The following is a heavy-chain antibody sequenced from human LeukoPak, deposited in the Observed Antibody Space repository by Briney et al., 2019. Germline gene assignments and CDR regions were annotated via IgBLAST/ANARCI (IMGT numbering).Heavy chain of an antibody. V-gene: IGHV4-39*07. CDR3: ASSGSYYYFDS. CDR2: IYYSGST. D-gene: IGHD1-26*01. J-gene: IGHJ4*02. CDR1: GGSFSSSTYY. Sequence: SETLSLTCTVSGGSFSSSTYYWGWIRQPPGKGLEWIGSIYYSGSTYYNPSLKSRVTISVDTSKNQFSLNLSSVTAADTAVYYCASSGSYYYFDSWGQGTLVTVSS.